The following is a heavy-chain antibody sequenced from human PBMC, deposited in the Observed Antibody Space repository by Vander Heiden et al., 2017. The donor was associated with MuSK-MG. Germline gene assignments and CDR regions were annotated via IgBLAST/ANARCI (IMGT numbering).Heavy chain of an antibody. Sequence: VQLVESGGGLVQPGGSLRLSCAASGFPVSSNYMSWVRQAPGKGLEWVSVIYSGGSTYYADSVKGRFTISRDNSKNTLYLQMNRMRAEDTAVYYCARDINYYDSSGFSWGQGTLVTVSS. V-gene: IGHV3-66*02. CDR2: IYSGGST. CDR3: ARDINYYDSSGFS. D-gene: IGHD3-22*01. J-gene: IGHJ1*01. CDR1: GFPVSSNY.